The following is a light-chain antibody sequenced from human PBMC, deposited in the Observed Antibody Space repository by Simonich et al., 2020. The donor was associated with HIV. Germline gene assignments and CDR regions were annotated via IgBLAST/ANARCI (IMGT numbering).Light chain of an antibody. CDR2: WAS. Sequence: DIVMTQSPDSLAVSLGERATINCKSSRSVLYSSNNKNYLAWYQQKPGQPPNLLIYWASTRESGVPDRFSASGSGTDFTLTISSLQAEDVAVYYCQQYYTTPFTFGPGTKVDIK. CDR1: RSVLYSSNNKNY. CDR3: QQYYTTPFT. V-gene: IGKV4-1*01. J-gene: IGKJ3*01.